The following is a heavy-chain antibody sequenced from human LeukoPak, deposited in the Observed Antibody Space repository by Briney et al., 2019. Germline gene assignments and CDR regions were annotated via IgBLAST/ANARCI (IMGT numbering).Heavy chain of an antibody. CDR1: GYTFTGYY. J-gene: IGHJ6*03. D-gene: IGHD6-6*01. CDR3: AREGGIAARPGVYYYYMDV. Sequence: ASVKVSCKASGYTFTGYYMHWVRQAPGQGLEWMGWINPNSGGTNYAQKFRGRVTMTRDTSISTAYMELSRLRSDDTAVYYCAREGGIAARPGVYYYYMDVWGKGTTVTVSS. V-gene: IGHV1-2*02. CDR2: INPNSGGT.